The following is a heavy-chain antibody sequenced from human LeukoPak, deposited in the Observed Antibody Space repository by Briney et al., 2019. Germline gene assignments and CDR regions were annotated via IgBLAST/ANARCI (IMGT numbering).Heavy chain of an antibody. D-gene: IGHD6-19*01. Sequence: ASVKVSCKASGYTFTSYDIDWVRQAPGQGLEWMGWISSYNGNTNYAEKFQGRLTMTTDTSTSTAYMELSRLRSDDTAVYYCAREEYSSGWGSYWYFDLWGRGTLVTVSS. CDR1: GYTFTSYD. J-gene: IGHJ2*01. CDR3: AREEYSSGWGSYWYFDL. V-gene: IGHV1-18*01. CDR2: ISSYNGNT.